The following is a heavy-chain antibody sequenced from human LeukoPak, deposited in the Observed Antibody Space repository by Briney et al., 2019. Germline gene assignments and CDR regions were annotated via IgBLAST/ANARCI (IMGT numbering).Heavy chain of an antibody. Sequence: GGSLRLSCAASGFTFDDYAMHWVRQAPGKGLEWVSGISWNSGSTYYADSVKGRFTISRDNAKNSLYLQMNSLRAEDTAVYYCASGSGYGGNWGQGTLVTVSS. CDR2: ISWNSGST. CDR1: GFTFDDYA. J-gene: IGHJ4*02. CDR3: ASGSGYGGN. D-gene: IGHD3-10*01. V-gene: IGHV3-9*01.